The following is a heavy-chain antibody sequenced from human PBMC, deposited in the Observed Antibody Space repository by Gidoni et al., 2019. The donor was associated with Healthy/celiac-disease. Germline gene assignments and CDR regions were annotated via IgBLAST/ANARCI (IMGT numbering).Heavy chain of an antibody. J-gene: IGHJ4*02. CDR2: ITPSGGST. Sequence: QVQLVQSGAEVKKPGASVKVSCKASGYTFTSYYMHWVRQAPGQGLEWMGIITPSGGSTSYAQKFQGRVTMTRDTSTSTVYMELSSLRSEDTAVYYCATTVTTELEDDYWGQGTLVTVSS. CDR1: GYTFTSYY. V-gene: IGHV1-46*03. CDR3: ATTVTTELEDDY. D-gene: IGHD4-17*01.